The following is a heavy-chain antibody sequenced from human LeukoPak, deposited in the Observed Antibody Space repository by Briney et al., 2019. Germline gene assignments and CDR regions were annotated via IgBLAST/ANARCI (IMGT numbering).Heavy chain of an antibody. CDR3: ARGPSGYHNT. V-gene: IGHV3-66*01. CDR2: IYSGGST. J-gene: IGHJ4*02. D-gene: IGHD5-12*01. Sequence: GGSLRLSCAASEFSVGSNYMTWVRQAPGKGLEWVSLIYSGGSTYYADSVKGRFTISRDNSKNTLYLRMNSLRAEDTAVYYRARGPSGYHNTGGQGTLVTVSS. CDR1: EFSVGSNY.